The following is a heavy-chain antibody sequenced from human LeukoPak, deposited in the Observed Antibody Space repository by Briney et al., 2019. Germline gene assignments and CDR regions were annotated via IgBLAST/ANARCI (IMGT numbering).Heavy chain of an antibody. J-gene: IGHJ2*01. D-gene: IGHD2-2*01. Sequence: ASVTVSCKVSGYTLTELSMHWVRQAPGKGLEWMGGFDPEDGETIYAQKFQGRVTMTEDTSTDTAYMELSSLRSEDTAVYYCATRELVVPAAHNWYFDLWGRGTLVTVSS. CDR2: FDPEDGET. CDR3: ATRELVVPAAHNWYFDL. CDR1: GYTLTELS. V-gene: IGHV1-24*01.